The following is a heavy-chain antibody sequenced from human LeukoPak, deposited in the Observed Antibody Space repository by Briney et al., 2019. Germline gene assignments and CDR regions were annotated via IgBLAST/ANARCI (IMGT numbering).Heavy chain of an antibody. CDR3: ARDLLRGTSIAAAGTDY. D-gene: IGHD6-13*01. Sequence: RGASVKVSCKAVGDTFSDYHIHWVRQAPGQGLQWMGWINPNSGGTNYAQEFQGRVTMTRDTSISTAYTELSRLRSDDTAVYYCARDLLRGTSIAAAGTDYWGQGTLVTVSS. CDR2: INPNSGGT. J-gene: IGHJ4*02. CDR1: GDTFSDYH. V-gene: IGHV1-2*02.